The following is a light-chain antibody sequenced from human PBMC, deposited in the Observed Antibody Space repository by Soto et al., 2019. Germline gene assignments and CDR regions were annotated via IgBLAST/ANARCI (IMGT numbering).Light chain of an antibody. CDR3: QQYNSYSPLT. J-gene: IGKJ4*01. CDR1: ETIGTW. Sequence: DIQMTQSPSTLSASLGDRVTITCRASETIGTWLAWYQQRPGKAPKLLIYDASSLQRGVPLRFSGSGSETEFTLTISSLQPDDFATYYCQQYNSYSPLTFGGGTKVEIK. CDR2: DAS. V-gene: IGKV1-5*01.